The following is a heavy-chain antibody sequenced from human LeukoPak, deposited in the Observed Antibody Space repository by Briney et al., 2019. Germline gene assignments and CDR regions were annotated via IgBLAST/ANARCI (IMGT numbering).Heavy chain of an antibody. D-gene: IGHD3-22*01. V-gene: IGHV3-23*01. CDR3: AKAQYYYDSSGYYPDAFDI. CDR1: GFTFSSYG. CDR2: ISGSGDST. Sequence: GGTLRLSCAASGFTFSSYGMSWVRQAPGKGLEWVSAISGSGDSTYYADSVKGRFTISRDNSKNTLYLQMNSLRAEDTAVYYCAKAQYYYDSSGYYPDAFDIWGQGIMVTVSS. J-gene: IGHJ3*02.